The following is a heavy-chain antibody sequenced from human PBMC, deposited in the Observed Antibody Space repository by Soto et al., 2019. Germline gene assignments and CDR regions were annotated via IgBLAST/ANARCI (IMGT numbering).Heavy chain of an antibody. V-gene: IGHV3-7*03. D-gene: IGHD6-19*01. CDR1: GFTFSIYR. CDR3: ARDGYSSGWPSYYFDY. Sequence: EVQLVESGGGLVQPGGSLRLSCAASGFTFSIYRMSWVRQAPGKGLEWVANIKQDGSEKYYVDSVKGRFTISRDNAKNSLYLQMNSLRAEDTAVYYCARDGYSSGWPSYYFDYWGQGTLVTVSS. CDR2: IKQDGSEK. J-gene: IGHJ4*02.